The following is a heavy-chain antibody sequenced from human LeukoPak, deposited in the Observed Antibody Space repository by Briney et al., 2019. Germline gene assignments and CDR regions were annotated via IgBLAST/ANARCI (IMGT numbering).Heavy chain of an antibody. CDR3: ARSNGLVVASSQYYFDY. CDR1: GGSFSSYY. V-gene: IGHV4-59*08. D-gene: IGHD2-8*02. Sequence: SETLSLTCAVYGGSFSSYYWSWIRQPPGKGLEWIGYIYYSGSTNYNPSLKSRVTISVDTSKNQFSLKLSSVTAADTAVYYCARSNGLVVASSQYYFDYWGQGTLVTVSS. J-gene: IGHJ4*02. CDR2: IYYSGST.